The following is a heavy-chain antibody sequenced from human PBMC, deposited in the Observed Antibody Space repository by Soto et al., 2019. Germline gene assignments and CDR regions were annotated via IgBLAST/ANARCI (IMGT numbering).Heavy chain of an antibody. CDR1: GGTFSSYA. Sequence: SVKVSCKASGGTFSSYAISWVRKAPGQGLEWMGGIIPIFGTANYAQKFQGRVTITADESTSTAYMELSSLRSEDTAVYYCARDKGYCSSTSCPWDYWGQGTLVTVSS. V-gene: IGHV1-69*13. CDR2: IIPIFGTA. D-gene: IGHD2-2*01. CDR3: ARDKGYCSSTSCPWDY. J-gene: IGHJ4*02.